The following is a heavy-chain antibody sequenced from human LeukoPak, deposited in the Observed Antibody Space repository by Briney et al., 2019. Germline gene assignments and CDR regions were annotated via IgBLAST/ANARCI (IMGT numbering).Heavy chain of an antibody. CDR3: ARLPHCTGTTCYGGGYYSDY. V-gene: IGHV4-38-2*02. D-gene: IGHD2-2*01. Sequence: PSGTLSLTCTVSGYSIINGFYCGWIRQPPRERREWIGTIIHSGTTFYNPYLKSRVTISVDTSKNQFSLKLNSVTAADTAVYYCARLPHCTGTTCYGGGYYSDYWGQGTLVTVSS. CDR2: IIHSGTT. CDR1: GYSIINGFY. J-gene: IGHJ4*02.